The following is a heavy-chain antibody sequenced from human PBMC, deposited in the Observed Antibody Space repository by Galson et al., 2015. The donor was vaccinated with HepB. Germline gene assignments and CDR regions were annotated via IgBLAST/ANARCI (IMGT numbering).Heavy chain of an antibody. Sequence: SLRLSCAASGFTFSSYSMNWVRQAPGKGLEWVSSISSSSSYIYYADSVKGRFTISRDNAKNSLYLQMNSLRAEDTAVYYCAREGGYSYGSEAFDIWGQGTMVTVSS. CDR1: GFTFSSYS. CDR3: AREGGYSYGSEAFDI. CDR2: ISSSSSYI. V-gene: IGHV3-21*01. D-gene: IGHD5-18*01. J-gene: IGHJ3*02.